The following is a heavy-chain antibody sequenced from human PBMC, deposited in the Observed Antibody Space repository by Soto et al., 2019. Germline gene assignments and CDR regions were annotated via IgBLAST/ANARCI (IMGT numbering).Heavy chain of an antibody. V-gene: IGHV3-30*18. J-gene: IGHJ4*02. CDR3: AKNTYCSGWFCDY. CDR2: LSYDGSNK. D-gene: IGHD6-19*01. Sequence: QVQLVESGGGVVQPGRSLRLSCAASGFTFSSYGMHWVRQAPGKGLEWVAVLSYDGSNKYYADSVKGRFTISRDNYKNTLYQQMNSLRAEDTAVYDCAKNTYCSGWFCDYWRQGTLVTFSS. CDR1: GFTFSSYG.